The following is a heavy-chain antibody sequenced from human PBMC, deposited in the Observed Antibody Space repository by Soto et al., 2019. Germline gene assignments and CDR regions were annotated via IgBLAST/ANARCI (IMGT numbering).Heavy chain of an antibody. J-gene: IGHJ5*02. CDR3: ARGATRRRMGSSSSFDP. Sequence: PSETLSPTCAVYGGSFSGYYWSWIRQPPGKGLEWIGEINHSGSTNYNPSLKSRVTISVDTSKNQFSLKLSSVTAADTAVYYCARGATRRRMGSSSSFDPWGQGTLVTVSS. CDR1: GGSFSGYY. V-gene: IGHV4-34*01. D-gene: IGHD6-13*01. CDR2: INHSGST.